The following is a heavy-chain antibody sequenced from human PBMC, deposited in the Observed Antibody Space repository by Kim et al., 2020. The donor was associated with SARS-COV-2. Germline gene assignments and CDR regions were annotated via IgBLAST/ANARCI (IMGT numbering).Heavy chain of an antibody. V-gene: IGHV3-33*01. CDR3: ASLVQQLGHYRYGLDV. CDR2: IWYNGRET. J-gene: IGHJ6*01. CDR1: GFTFSNYA. D-gene: IGHD6-13*01. Sequence: GGSLRLSCAASGFTFSNYAMHWVRQAPGKGLEWVAIIWYNGRETYYADSVKGRFTISRDYSKNTMSLQMNDIRDEDTAVYYCASLVQQLGHYRYGLDV.